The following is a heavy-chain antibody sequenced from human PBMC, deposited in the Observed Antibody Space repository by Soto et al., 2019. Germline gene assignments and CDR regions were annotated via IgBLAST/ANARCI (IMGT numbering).Heavy chain of an antibody. CDR3: ASNGYCSGPRCSSYDAFHI. CDR1: GGSISSGGYS. V-gene: IGHV4-30-2*01. D-gene: IGHD2-15*01. J-gene: IGHJ3*02. Sequence: SETLSLTCAVSGGSISSGGYSWSWIRQPPGKGLEWIGYIYHSGSTYYNPSLKSRVTISVDRSKNQFSLKLSSVTAADTAVYYCASNGYCSGPRCSSYDAFHIWGQGTMVTVSS. CDR2: IYHSGST.